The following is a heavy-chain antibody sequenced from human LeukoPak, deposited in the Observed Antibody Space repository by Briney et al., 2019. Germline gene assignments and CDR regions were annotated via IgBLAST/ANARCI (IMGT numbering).Heavy chain of an antibody. V-gene: IGHV1-69*04. CDR1: GGTFSSYA. CDR3: ADAGASGYSYGYNWFDP. J-gene: IGHJ5*02. CDR2: IIPILGIA. D-gene: IGHD5-18*01. Sequence: ASVKVSCKASGGTFSSYAISWVRQAPGQGLEWMGRIIPILGIASYAQKFQGRVTITADKSTSTAYMELSSLRSEDTAVYYCADAGASGYSYGYNWFDPWGQGTLVTVSS.